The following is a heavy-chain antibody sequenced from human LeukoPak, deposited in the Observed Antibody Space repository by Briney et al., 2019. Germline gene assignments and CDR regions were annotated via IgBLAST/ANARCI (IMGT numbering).Heavy chain of an antibody. J-gene: IGHJ5*02. CDR2: ISGSGGST. V-gene: IGHV3-23*01. Sequence: GGSLRLSCAASGFTFSSYAMSWVRQAPGKGLEWVSAISGSGGSTYYADSVKGRFTISRDNSKNTLYLQMNSLRGEDTAVYYCAKAQLGARGFDPWGQGTLVTVSS. D-gene: IGHD1-26*01. CDR1: GFTFSSYA. CDR3: AKAQLGARGFDP.